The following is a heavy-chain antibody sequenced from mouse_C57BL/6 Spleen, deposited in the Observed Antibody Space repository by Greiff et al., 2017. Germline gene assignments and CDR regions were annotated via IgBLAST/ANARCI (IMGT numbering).Heavy chain of an antibody. CDR2: IWSGGST. J-gene: IGHJ1*03. Sequence: VQLQQSGPGLVQPSQSLSITCTVSGFSLTSYGVYWVRQSPGKGLEWMGVIWSGGSTDYYAAFMSRLSITKDNSKSQVFFKMNSLQAYDTAIYYCAKNWDGGEGYFDVWGTGTTVTVSS. V-gene: IGHV2-5*01. CDR1: GFSLTSYG. CDR3: AKNWDGGEGYFDV. D-gene: IGHD4-1*01.